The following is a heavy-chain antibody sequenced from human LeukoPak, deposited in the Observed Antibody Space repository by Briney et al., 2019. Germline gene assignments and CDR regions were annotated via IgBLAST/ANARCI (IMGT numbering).Heavy chain of an antibody. CDR3: AGGYDSSGYYRRPFDY. CDR1: GGSFSVYY. CDR2: INHSGST. D-gene: IGHD3-22*01. V-gene: IGHV4-34*01. J-gene: IGHJ4*02. Sequence: PSETLSLTCAVYGGSFSVYYWSWIRQPPGKGLEWIGEINHSGSTNYNPSLKSRVTISVDTSKNQFSLKLSSVTAADTAVYYCAGGYDSSGYYRRPFDYWGQGTLVTVSS.